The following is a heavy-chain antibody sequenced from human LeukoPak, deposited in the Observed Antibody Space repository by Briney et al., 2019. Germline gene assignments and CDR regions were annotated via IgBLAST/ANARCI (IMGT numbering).Heavy chain of an antibody. D-gene: IGHD3-9*01. CDR1: GFTFSGSS. Sequence: PGGSLTLSCAASGFTFSGSSIHWVRQASGKGLEWVGRIKSRANNYATAYAASVKGRFTLSRDESKTTAYLQMNSLKTEDTAVYYCANVLTGYYSIDYWGQGTLVTVSS. CDR2: IKSRANNYAT. V-gene: IGHV3-73*01. CDR3: ANVLTGYYSIDY. J-gene: IGHJ4*02.